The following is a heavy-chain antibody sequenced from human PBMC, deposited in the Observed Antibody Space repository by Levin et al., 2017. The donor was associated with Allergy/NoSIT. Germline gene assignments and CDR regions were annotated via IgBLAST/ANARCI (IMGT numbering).Heavy chain of an antibody. V-gene: IGHV3-21*01. D-gene: IGHD3-10*01. Sequence: GGSLRLSCAASGFRFSGYTMNWVRQAPGKGLEWVSSISSSSTYIYYADSVKGRFTISRDNAKNSLYLQMNSLRADDTAVYYCARDATTGLTGSGYYYGMDVWGQGTTVTVSS. CDR2: ISSSSTYI. CDR3: ARDATTGLTGSGYYYGMDV. CDR1: GFRFSGYT. J-gene: IGHJ6*02.